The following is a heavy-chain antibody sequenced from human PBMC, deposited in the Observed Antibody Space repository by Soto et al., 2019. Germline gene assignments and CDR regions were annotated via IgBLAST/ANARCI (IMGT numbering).Heavy chain of an antibody. CDR1: GGSISSYY. Sequence: SETLSLTCTVSGGSISSYYWSWIRQPPGKGLEWIGYIYYSGSTNYNPSLKSRVTISVDTSKNQFSLKLSSVTAADTAVYYCXXXXXXXXXEYFDYWGQGTLVNVSS. V-gene: IGHV4-59*08. J-gene: IGHJ4*02. CDR3: XXXXXXXXXEYFDY. CDR2: IYYSGST.